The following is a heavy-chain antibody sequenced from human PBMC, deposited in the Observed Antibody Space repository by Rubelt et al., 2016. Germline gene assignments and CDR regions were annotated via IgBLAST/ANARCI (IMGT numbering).Heavy chain of an antibody. CDR3: TRERAYYYFDC. D-gene: IGHD3-10*01. J-gene: IGHJ4*02. V-gene: IGHV3-66*01. CDR2: SGSGGST. CDR1: GFTVSPKY. Sequence: EVQLVESGGGLVQPGGSLRLSCAASGFTVSPKYMSWVRQAPGKGLEWVSAISGSGGSTYYADSVKGRFTISRDNSQSTLYLQMSSLRPEDTALYYCTRERAYYYFDCWGQGTLITVSS.